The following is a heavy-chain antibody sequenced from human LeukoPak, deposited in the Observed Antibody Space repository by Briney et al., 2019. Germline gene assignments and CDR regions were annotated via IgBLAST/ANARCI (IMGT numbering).Heavy chain of an antibody. D-gene: IGHD5-12*01. CDR2: TGRSALNT. CDR3: AMGYTDYDPPDY. J-gene: IGHJ4*02. V-gene: IGHV3-23*05. CDR1: GFTFSTYV. Sequence: GGSLRLSCAASGFTFSTYVMTWVRQAPGKGLEWVSATGRSALNTYYTDSVKGRFTISRDNSINALYLQMNSLRADDTAIYYCAMGYTDYDPPDYWGRGTLVTVSS.